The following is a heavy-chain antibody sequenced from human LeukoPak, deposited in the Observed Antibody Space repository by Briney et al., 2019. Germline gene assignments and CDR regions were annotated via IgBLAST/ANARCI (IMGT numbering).Heavy chain of an antibody. CDR1: GFTFSNYW. Sequence: GGSLRLSCAASGFTFSNYWMHWVRQAPGKGLVWVSRINRDGRSTNYADSVKGRFTISRDDAKNTVFLQMNSLRAEDTAVYYCALPLRDGDFYFDYWGQGALVTVSS. D-gene: IGHD4-17*01. CDR2: INRDGRST. CDR3: ALPLRDGDFYFDY. J-gene: IGHJ4*02. V-gene: IGHV3-74*01.